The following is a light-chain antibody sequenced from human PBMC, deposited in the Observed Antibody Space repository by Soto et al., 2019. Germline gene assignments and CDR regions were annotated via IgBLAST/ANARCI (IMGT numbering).Light chain of an antibody. CDR1: QSVSSSD. CDR3: QQYGGSPLYT. V-gene: IGKV3-20*01. Sequence: EIVLTQSPGTLSLSPGDRATLSCRASQSVSSSDLAWYQQKPGQAPRLLIYGASTRATGIPDRFARSESWTDFTLPISRLEPEDFAVYYCQQYGGSPLYTFGQGTKLEIK. CDR2: GAS. J-gene: IGKJ2*01.